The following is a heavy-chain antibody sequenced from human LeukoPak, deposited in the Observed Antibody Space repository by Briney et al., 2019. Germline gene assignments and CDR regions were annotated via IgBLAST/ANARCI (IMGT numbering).Heavy chain of an antibody. CDR1: GGTFSSYA. CDR2: IIPIFGPA. J-gene: IGHJ4*02. Sequence: XCKASGGTFSSYAISWVRQAPGQGLEGMGGIIPIFGPANSSQQFQRSFTITADESTTTAYMELSSLRSEDTAVYYCAIITRANVDYWGQGTLVTVSS. D-gene: IGHD6-6*01. V-gene: IGHV1-69*01. CDR3: AIITRANVDY.